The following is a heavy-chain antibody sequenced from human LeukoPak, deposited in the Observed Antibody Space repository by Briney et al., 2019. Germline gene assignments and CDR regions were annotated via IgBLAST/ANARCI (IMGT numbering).Heavy chain of an antibody. CDR3: ATYRQVLLPFES. D-gene: IGHD2-8*02. Sequence: GGSLRLSCAASGFTFSFYWMSWVRQAPGKGLEWVANIRQDGSEKYYVDSVRGRFTISRDNSKSTLSLQMNSLRAEDTAIYYCATYRQVLLPFESWGQGTLVTVSS. CDR2: IRQDGSEK. J-gene: IGHJ4*02. CDR1: GFTFSFYW. V-gene: IGHV3-7*03.